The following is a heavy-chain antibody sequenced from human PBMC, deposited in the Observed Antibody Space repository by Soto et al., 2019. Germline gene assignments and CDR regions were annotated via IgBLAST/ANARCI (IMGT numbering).Heavy chain of an antibody. J-gene: IGHJ6*02. CDR2: IDPSDSYT. Sequence: ESVKISCKGSGYSFTSYWISWVRQIPGKGLEWMGRIDPSDSYTNYSPSFQGHVTISADKSISTAYLQWSSLKASDTAMYYCARHARYCSGGSCYSAPPDYYYGMDVWGQGTTVTVSS. V-gene: IGHV5-10-1*01. CDR1: GYSFTSYW. D-gene: IGHD2-15*01. CDR3: ARHARYCSGGSCYSAPPDYYYGMDV.